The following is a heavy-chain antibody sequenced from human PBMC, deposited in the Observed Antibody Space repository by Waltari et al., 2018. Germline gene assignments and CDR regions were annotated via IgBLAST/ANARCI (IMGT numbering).Heavy chain of an antibody. J-gene: IGHJ5*02. Sequence: QVQLQESGPGLVKPSGTLSPACAVSGRSISRSNWWSWVRQPPGKGLEWIGEIYHSGSTNDNPSLKSRVTISVDKSTNQFSLKLRSVTAADTAVYYCARGVPHYDPNWFDPWGQGTLVTVSS. V-gene: IGHV4-4*02. CDR1: GRSISRSNW. D-gene: IGHD4-17*01. CDR3: ARGVPHYDPNWFDP. CDR2: IYHSGST.